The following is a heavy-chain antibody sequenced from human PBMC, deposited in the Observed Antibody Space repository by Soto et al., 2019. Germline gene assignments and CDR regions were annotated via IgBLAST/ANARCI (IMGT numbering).Heavy chain of an antibody. CDR2: ISGSGGST. D-gene: IGHD2-2*01. J-gene: IGHJ6*02. CDR1: GFTFSSYA. CDR3: ATVGALVVPAARYYYYYGMDV. Sequence: GGSLRLSCAASGFTFSSYAMSWVRQAPGKGLEWVSAISGSGGSTYYADSVKGRFTISRDNSKNTLYLQMNSLRAEDTAVYYCATVGALVVPAARYYYYYGMDVWGQGTTVTVSS. V-gene: IGHV3-23*01.